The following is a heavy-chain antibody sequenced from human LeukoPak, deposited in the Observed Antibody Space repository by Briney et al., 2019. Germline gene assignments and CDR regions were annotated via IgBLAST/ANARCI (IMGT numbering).Heavy chain of an antibody. Sequence: GGSLRLSCTASGFTFGDYAMSWVRQAPGKGLEWVGFIRSKAYGGTTEYAASVKGRFTISRDDSKSIAYLQMNSLKTEDTAVYYCTRCWVPRLGYCSSTSCYPENYYYMDVWGKGTTVTVSS. CDR1: GFTFGDYA. CDR3: TRCWVPRLGYCSSTSCYPENYYYMDV. V-gene: IGHV3-49*04. J-gene: IGHJ6*03. CDR2: IRSKAYGGTT. D-gene: IGHD2-2*01.